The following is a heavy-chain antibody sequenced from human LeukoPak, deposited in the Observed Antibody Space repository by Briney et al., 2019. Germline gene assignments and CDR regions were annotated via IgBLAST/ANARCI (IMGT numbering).Heavy chain of an antibody. J-gene: IGHJ4*02. CDR2: IYYSGST. Sequence: SETLSLTCAVYGGSFSGYYWSWIRQPPGKGLEWIGSIYYSGSTYYNPSLKSRVTISVDTSKNQFSLKLSSVTAADTAVYYCARGGELTVTTFDYWGQGTLVTVSS. D-gene: IGHD4-17*01. CDR3: ARGGELTVTTFDY. V-gene: IGHV4-34*01. CDR1: GGSFSGYY.